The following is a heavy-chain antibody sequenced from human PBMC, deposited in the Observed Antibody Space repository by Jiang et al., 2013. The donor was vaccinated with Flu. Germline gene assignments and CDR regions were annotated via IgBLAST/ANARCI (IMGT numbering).Heavy chain of an antibody. D-gene: IGHD2-2*01. CDR2: INPSDGST. V-gene: IGHV1-46*01. J-gene: IGHJ3*02. CDR3: AGVPAAMLPHDAFDI. Sequence: VQLVESGAEVKKPGASVKVSCKASGYTFTIYYMHWVRQAPGQGLEWMGIINPSDGSTSYAQKFQDRVTLTRDTSTSTVYMELSSLRSEDTAVYYCAGVPAAMLPHDAFDIWGQGTLVTVSS. CDR1: GYTFTIYY.